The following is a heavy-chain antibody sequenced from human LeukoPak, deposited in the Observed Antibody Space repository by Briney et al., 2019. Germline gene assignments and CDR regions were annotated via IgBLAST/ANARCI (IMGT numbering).Heavy chain of an antibody. CDR2: IYYSGST. CDR3: ARGASSFDY. J-gene: IGHJ4*02. CDR1: GASISSHY. V-gene: IGHV4-59*11. D-gene: IGHD1-26*01. Sequence: SETLSLTCTVSGASISSHYWRWIRPPPGKGLEWIGYIYYSGSTNYNPSLKSRVTISVDTSKNQFSLKLSSVTAADTAVYYCARGASSFDYWGQGTLDTVSS.